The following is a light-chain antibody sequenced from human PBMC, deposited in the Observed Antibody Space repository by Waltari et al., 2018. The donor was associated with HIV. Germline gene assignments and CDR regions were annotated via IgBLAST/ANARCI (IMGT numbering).Light chain of an antibody. CDR3: QQYDDWPGT. CDR2: GAT. Sequence: MTQSPATLSVSPGARATLSCRASQRVGSNVAWYHLRPGQAPRLFIDGATTRASGVAARVTGSGSQTEFTLTTSSLQSEDFAVYCCQQYDDWPGTFGQGTKVEIK. J-gene: IGKJ1*01. CDR1: QRVGSN. V-gene: IGKV3-15*01.